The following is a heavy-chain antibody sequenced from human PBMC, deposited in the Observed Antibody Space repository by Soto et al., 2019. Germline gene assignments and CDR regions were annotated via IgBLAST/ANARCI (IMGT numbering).Heavy chain of an antibody. D-gene: IGHD3-10*01. CDR2: INPNSGGT. CDR1: GYTFTGYY. J-gene: IGHJ4*02. CDR3: ARGGSGSYYNYFDY. Sequence: SVKVSYKASGYTFTGYYMHWVRQAPGQGLEWMGWINPNSGGTNYAQKFQGWVTMTRDTSISTAYMELSRLRSDDTAVYYCARGGSGSYYNYFDYWGQGTLVTVSS. V-gene: IGHV1-2*04.